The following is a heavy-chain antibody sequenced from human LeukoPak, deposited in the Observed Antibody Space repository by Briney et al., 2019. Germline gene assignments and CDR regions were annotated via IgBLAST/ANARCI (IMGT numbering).Heavy chain of an antibody. CDR2: IYYSGST. CDR3: ARADIVVVPAATLDY. J-gene: IGHJ4*02. CDR1: GGSISTGDFH. V-gene: IGHV4-30-4*08. D-gene: IGHD2-2*01. Sequence: SQTLSLTCTVSGGSISTGDFHWSWIRQPPGKGLEWIGYIYYSGSTYYNPSLKSRVTISVDTSKNQFSLNLNSVTAADTAVYFCARADIVVVPAATLDYWGQGTLVTVSS.